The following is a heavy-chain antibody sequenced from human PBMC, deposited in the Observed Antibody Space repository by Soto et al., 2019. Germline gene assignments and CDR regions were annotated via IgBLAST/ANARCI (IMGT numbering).Heavy chain of an antibody. V-gene: IGHV3-23*01. CDR2: IGNSGDGT. D-gene: IGHD2-21*01. J-gene: IGHJ4*02. CDR3: VKDVWDY. CDR1: GFTFSGYT. Sequence: GGSLRLSCAASGFTFSGYTMNWVRQAPGKGLEWVAVIGNSGDGTHYADSVKGRFTISSDNSKNTLYLQMESLRAEDTAVYYCVKDVWDYWGQGVLVTVSS.